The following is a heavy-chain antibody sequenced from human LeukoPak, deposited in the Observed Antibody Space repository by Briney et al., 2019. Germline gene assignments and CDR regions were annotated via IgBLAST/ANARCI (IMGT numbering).Heavy chain of an antibody. CDR1: GGSISSSSYY. J-gene: IGHJ4*02. CDR2: IYYSGST. CDR3: ARGNDLEEEAAAFDY. V-gene: IGHV4-39*01. Sequence: SETLSLTCNVSGGSISSSSYYWGWIRQPPGKGLEWIGSIYYSGSTYYNPSLKSRVTISVDTSKNQFSLKLSSVTAADTAVYYCARGNDLEEEAAAFDYWGQGTLVTVSS. D-gene: IGHD6-13*01.